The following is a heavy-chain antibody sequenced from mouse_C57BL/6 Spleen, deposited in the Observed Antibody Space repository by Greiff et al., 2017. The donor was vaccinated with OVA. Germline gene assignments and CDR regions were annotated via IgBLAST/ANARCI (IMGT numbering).Heavy chain of an antibody. J-gene: IGHJ4*01. D-gene: IGHD1-1*01. V-gene: IGHV1-52*01. CDR1: GYTFTSYW. Sequence: QVQLQQPGAELVRPGSSVKLSCKASGYTFTSYWMHWVKQRPIQGLEWIGNIDPSDSETHYNQKFKDKATLTVDKSSSTAYMQLSSLTSEDSAVYYCARTTVEIFYAMDYWGQGTSVTVSS. CDR3: ARTTVEIFYAMDY. CDR2: IDPSDSET.